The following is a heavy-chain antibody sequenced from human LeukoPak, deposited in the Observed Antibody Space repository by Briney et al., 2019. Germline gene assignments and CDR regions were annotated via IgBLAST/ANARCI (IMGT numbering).Heavy chain of an antibody. CDR2: IRYDESNK. CDR1: GFTFSSYG. V-gene: IGHV3-30*02. Sequence: PGGSLRLSCAASGFTFSSYGMHWVRQAPGKGLEWVAFIRYDESNKYYADSVKGRFTISRDNSKNTLYLQMNSLRAEDTAVYYCAKGLIGDSSDPWGQGTLVTVSS. J-gene: IGHJ5*02. CDR3: AKGLIGDSSDP. D-gene: IGHD2/OR15-2a*01.